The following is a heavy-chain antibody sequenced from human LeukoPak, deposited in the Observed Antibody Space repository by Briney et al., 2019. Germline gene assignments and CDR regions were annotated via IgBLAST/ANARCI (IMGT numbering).Heavy chain of an antibody. CDR3: ATTPHYYDSSGYYFPDY. D-gene: IGHD3-22*01. CDR2: INHSGST. V-gene: IGHV4-34*01. CDR1: GGSFSGYY. J-gene: IGHJ4*02. Sequence: SETLSLTCAVYGGSFSGYYWSWIRQPPGKGLEWIGEINHSGSTNYNPSLKSRVTISVDTSKNQFSLKLSSVTAADTAVYYCATTPHYYDSSGYYFPDYWGQGTLVTVSS.